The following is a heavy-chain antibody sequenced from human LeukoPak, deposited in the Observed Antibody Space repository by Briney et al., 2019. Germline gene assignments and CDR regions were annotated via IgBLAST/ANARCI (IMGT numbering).Heavy chain of an antibody. V-gene: IGHV4-59*01. CDR3: ARESGEMAFDI. CDR1: GGSINFYY. J-gene: IGHJ3*02. Sequence: SETLSLTCTASGGSINFYYWSWIRQPPGEGLEWIGYIYYSGSTNYNPSLKSRVTISLDTSKNQFSLKLNSVTAADTAVYYCARESGEMAFDIWGQGTMVTVSS. D-gene: IGHD5-24*01. CDR2: IYYSGST.